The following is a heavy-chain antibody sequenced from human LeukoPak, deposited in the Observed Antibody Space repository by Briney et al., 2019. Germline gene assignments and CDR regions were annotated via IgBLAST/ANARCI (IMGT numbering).Heavy chain of an antibody. CDR1: GFAVSNNY. D-gene: IGHD6-13*01. Sequence: PGGSLRLSRAASGFAVSNNYMSWVRQAPGKGLEWVSLINSGDSTYYADSVKGRFTISRDNSKNTLYLQMNSLRAEDTAVYYCARIKAAAFYYYYYYGMDVWGQGTTVTVSS. CDR3: ARIKAAAFYYYYYYGMDV. V-gene: IGHV3-53*01. J-gene: IGHJ6*02. CDR2: INSGDST.